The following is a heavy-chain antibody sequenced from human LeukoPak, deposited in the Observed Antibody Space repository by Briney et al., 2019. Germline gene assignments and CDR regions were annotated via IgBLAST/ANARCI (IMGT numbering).Heavy chain of an antibody. J-gene: IGHJ4*02. Sequence: GGSLRLSCTASGFTFGDYAMSWVRQAPGKGPEWVGFIRRKSNGGTTEYAASVKGRFTISRDDSKSIAYLQMNSLKTEDTAVYYCTSGLYYDSWSDLFDYWGQGTLVTVFS. CDR3: TSGLYYDSWSDLFDY. CDR2: IRRKSNGGTT. D-gene: IGHD3-3*01. V-gene: IGHV3-49*04. CDR1: GFTFGDYA.